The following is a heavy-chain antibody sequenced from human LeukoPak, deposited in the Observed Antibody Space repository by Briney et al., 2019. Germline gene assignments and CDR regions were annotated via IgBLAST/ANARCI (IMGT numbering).Heavy chain of an antibody. V-gene: IGHV3-21*01. CDR3: TRATRGGYDGYFDY. D-gene: IGHD5-12*01. J-gene: IGHJ4*02. CDR2: ITSSGTYI. CDR1: GFTFNNYN. Sequence: PGGSLRLSCAASGFTFNNYNMNWVRQAPGKALEWVSSITSSGTYIFYADSVKGRFTISRDNAKNSLYLQMNSLRAEDTAVYYCTRATRGGYDGYFDYWGQGTLVTVSS.